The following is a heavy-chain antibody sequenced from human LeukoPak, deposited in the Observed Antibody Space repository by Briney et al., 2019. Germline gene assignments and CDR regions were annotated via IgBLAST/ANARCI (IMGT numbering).Heavy chain of an antibody. J-gene: IGHJ4*02. V-gene: IGHV3-74*01. Sequence: GGSLRLSCAASGFTFSDYWMHWVRQAPGKGLVGVSRINSDGRITNYADSVKGRFTISRDNAKKSLYLQLTGLRVEDTAVYYCAKNYVWGSYRERYYFDYWGQGTLVTVSS. CDR1: GFTFSDYW. D-gene: IGHD3-16*02. CDR2: INSDGRIT. CDR3: AKNYVWGSYRERYYFDY.